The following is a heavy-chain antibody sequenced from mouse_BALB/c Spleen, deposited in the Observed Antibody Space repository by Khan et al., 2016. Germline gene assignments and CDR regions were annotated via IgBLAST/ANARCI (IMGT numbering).Heavy chain of an antibody. CDR1: GYTFTSYW. J-gene: IGHJ2*01. Sequence: QVQLQESGAELARPGASVKLSCKASGYTFTSYWMQWVKQRPGQGLEWIGAIYPGDGDTRYPQKFKGKATMTSDKSSSTACMQRSSLASEDSAVYYCARRYCGSRYYFDYWGQGTTLTVSS. V-gene: IGHV1-87*01. CDR2: IYPGDGDT. D-gene: IGHD1-1*01. CDR3: ARRYCGSRYYFDY.